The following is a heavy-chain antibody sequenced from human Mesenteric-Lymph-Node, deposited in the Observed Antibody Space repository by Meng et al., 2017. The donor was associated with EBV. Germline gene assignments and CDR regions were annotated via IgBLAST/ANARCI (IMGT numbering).Heavy chain of an antibody. CDR1: GFNFRNYG. CDR3: AKVVRGDYGDYLDS. V-gene: IGHV3-30*18. Sequence: QVQLEESGGGVVEPGRSVRRSCAASGFNFRNYGMHWVRQAPGKGLEWMAVISDDGSDQFYADSVKGRFTISRDNSKNMLYLQMNSLRPADTAVYYCAKVVRGDYGDYLDSWGQGSLVTVSA. D-gene: IGHD4-17*01. CDR2: ISDDGSDQ. J-gene: IGHJ4*02.